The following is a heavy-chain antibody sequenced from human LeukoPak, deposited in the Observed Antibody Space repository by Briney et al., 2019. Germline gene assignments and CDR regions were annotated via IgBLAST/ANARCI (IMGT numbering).Heavy chain of an antibody. CDR3: ARESGGSYYYYYYGMDV. J-gene: IGHJ6*02. CDR1: GDSVSSNSAA. Sequence: SQTLSLTCAISGDSVSSNSAAWNWIRQFPSRGLEWLGRTYYRSKWYNDYAVSVKSRITINPDTSKNQFSLQLNSVTPEDTAVYYCARESGGSYYYYYYGMDVWGQGTTVTVSS. D-gene: IGHD1-26*01. CDR2: TYYRSKWYN. V-gene: IGHV6-1*01.